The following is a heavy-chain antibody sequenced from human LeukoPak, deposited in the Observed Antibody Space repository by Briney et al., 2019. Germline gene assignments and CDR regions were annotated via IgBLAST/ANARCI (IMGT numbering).Heavy chain of an antibody. Sequence: AETLSLTCAVYGGSFSDYYWSWIRQPPGKGLEWIGEINHSESTNYSPSLKSRVTISVDMSKSQFSLTLSSVTAADTAVYYCARGGVTDDYVWGTYRPTHYYFDYWGQGTLVTVSS. CDR3: ARGGVTDDYVWGTYRPTHYYFDY. D-gene: IGHD3-16*02. J-gene: IGHJ4*02. CDR1: GGSFSDYY. CDR2: INHSEST. V-gene: IGHV4-34*01.